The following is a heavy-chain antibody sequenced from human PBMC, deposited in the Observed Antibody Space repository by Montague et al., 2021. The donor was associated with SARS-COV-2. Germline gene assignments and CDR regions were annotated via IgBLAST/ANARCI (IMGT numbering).Heavy chain of an antibody. CDR2: VSHSGST. D-gene: IGHD6-19*01. Sequence: SETLSLTCSVYGGSFSGYYRSWIRQFPGKGLEWIGEVSHSGSTNYNPSLKCRVTISIDSSKNHFSLQLRSVTAADTAVYYCARCSIGWSILDVWGQGSTVTVSS. CDR3: ARCSIGWSILDV. J-gene: IGHJ6*02. V-gene: IGHV4-34*01. CDR1: GGSFSGYY.